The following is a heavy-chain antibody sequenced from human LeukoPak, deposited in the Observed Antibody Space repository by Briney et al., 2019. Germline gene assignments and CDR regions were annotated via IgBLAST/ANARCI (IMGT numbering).Heavy chain of an antibody. CDR1: GGTFSSYA. CDR3: ARDRSAAAERIIWFGEHHRWFDP. J-gene: IGHJ5*02. Sequence: SVKVSCKASGGTFSSYAISWVRQAPGQGLEWMGRIIPILGIANYAQKFQGRVTITADKSTSTAYMELSSLRSEDTAVYYCARDRSAAAERIIWFGEHHRWFDPWGQGTLVTVSS. CDR2: IIPILGIA. V-gene: IGHV1-69*04. D-gene: IGHD3-10*01.